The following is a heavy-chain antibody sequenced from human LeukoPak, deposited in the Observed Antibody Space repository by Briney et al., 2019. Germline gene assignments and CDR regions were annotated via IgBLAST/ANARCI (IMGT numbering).Heavy chain of an antibody. Sequence: GGSLRLSCAASGFTFSSYSMNWVRQAPGKGLEWVSYISSSSSTIYYADSVKGRFTISRDNAKNSLYLQMNSLRAEDTAVYYCAKTFDSSGREAFDIWGQGTMVTVSS. D-gene: IGHD3-22*01. CDR1: GFTFSSYS. J-gene: IGHJ3*02. V-gene: IGHV3-48*01. CDR2: ISSSSSTI. CDR3: AKTFDSSGREAFDI.